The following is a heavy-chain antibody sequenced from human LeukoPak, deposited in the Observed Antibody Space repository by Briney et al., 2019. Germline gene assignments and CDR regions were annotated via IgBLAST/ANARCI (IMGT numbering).Heavy chain of an antibody. J-gene: IGHJ6*02. V-gene: IGHV3-21*01. CDR2: ISSSSSYI. Sequence: GGSLRLSCAASGFTFSSYSMNWVRQAPGKGLEWVSSISSSSSYIYYADSVKGRFTISRDNAKNSLYLQMNSLRAEDTAVCYCARGEQQLVPYYYYGMDVWGQGTTVTVSS. CDR3: ARGEQQLVPYYYYGMDV. D-gene: IGHD6-13*01. CDR1: GFTFSSYS.